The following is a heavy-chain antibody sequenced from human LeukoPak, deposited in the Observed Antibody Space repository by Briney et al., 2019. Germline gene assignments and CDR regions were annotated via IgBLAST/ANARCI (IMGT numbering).Heavy chain of an antibody. V-gene: IGHV3-23*01. J-gene: IGHJ4*02. CDR1: GFTFSSYA. D-gene: IGHD6-19*01. CDR2: ISGSGGST. CDR3: ARDKTSGWYNYFDY. Sequence: PGGSLRLSCAASGFTFSSYAMSWVRQAPGKGLEWVSAISGSGGSTYYADSVKGRFTISRDNAKNSLYLRMNSLRAEETAVYYCARDKTSGWYNYFDYWGQGTLVTVSS.